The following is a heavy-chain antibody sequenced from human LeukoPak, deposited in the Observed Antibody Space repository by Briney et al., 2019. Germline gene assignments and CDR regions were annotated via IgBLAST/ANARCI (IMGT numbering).Heavy chain of an antibody. V-gene: IGHV4-34*01. CDR2: INHSGST. CDR3: ARRRYYYDSSGPTRAYFDY. Sequence: PSETLSLTCAVYGGSFSGYYWSWIRQPPGKGLEWIGEINHSGSTNYNPSLKSRVTISVDTSKNQFSLKLSSVTAADTAVYYCARRRYYYDSSGPTRAYFDYWGQGTLVTVSS. D-gene: IGHD3-22*01. J-gene: IGHJ4*02. CDR1: GGSFSGYY.